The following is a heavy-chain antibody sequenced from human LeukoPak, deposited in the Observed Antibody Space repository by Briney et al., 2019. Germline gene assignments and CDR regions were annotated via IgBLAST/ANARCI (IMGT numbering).Heavy chain of an antibody. J-gene: IGHJ4*02. Sequence: GGSLRLSCAASGFTVSSNYMSWVRQAPGKGLEWVSIIYSGGSTFYADSVKGRFTISRDNAKNSLYLQMNSLRAEDTAVYYCARDLGGVFDYWGQGTLVTVSS. CDR1: GFTVSSNY. CDR3: ARDLGGVFDY. D-gene: IGHD2-15*01. V-gene: IGHV3-53*01. CDR2: IYSGGST.